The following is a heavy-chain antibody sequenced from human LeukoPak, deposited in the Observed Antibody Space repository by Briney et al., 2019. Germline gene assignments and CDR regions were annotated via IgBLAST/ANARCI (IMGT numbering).Heavy chain of an antibody. D-gene: IGHD4-17*01. CDR2: IYHSGGT. J-gene: IGHJ4*02. V-gene: IGHV4-38-2*02. CDR1: GYSISSGYY. Sequence: SETLSLTCTVSGYSISSGYYWGWIRQPPGKGLEWIGSIYHSGGTYYNPSLKSRVTISVDTSKNQFSLKLSSVTAADTAVHYCARSSLRVTTVTYFDYWGQGTLVTVSS. CDR3: ARSSLRVTTVTYFDY.